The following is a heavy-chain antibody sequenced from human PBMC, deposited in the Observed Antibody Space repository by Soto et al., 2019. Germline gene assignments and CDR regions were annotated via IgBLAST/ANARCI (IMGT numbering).Heavy chain of an antibody. D-gene: IGHD3-22*01. V-gene: IGHV1-58*02. CDR2: IVVGSGNT. J-gene: IGHJ2*01. Sequence: QMQLVQSGPEVKKPGTSVKVSCKASGFTFTSSAMQWVRQARGQRLEWIGWIVVGSGNTNYAQKFQERVTITRDMSTSTAYMELSSLRSEDTAVYYCAADLYYDPNTNYWYFDLWGRGTLVTVSS. CDR1: GFTFTSSA. CDR3: AADLYYDPNTNYWYFDL.